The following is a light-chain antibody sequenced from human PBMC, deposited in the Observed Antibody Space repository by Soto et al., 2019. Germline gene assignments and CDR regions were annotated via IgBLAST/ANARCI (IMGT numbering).Light chain of an antibody. CDR2: GNN. CDR3: QSYDSSLSGDV. CDR1: SSNIGAGYD. Sequence: QSVLPQPPSVSGAPGQRVTISCTGSSSNIGAGYDVHWYQQLPGTAPKLLIYGNNNRPSGVPDRFSGSKSGTSASLAITRLQAEDEADYYCQSYDSSLSGDVFGTGTKLTVL. V-gene: IGLV1-40*01. J-gene: IGLJ1*01.